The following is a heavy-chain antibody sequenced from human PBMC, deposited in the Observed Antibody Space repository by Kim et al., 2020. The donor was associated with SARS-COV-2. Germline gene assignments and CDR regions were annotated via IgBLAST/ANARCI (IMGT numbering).Heavy chain of an antibody. Sequence: KRRFTISRDNAKNSLYLQMNSLKAEDTALYYCAKVGGMYYYDSSGYYFDYWGQGTLVTVSS. V-gene: IGHV3-9*01. CDR3: AKVGGMYYYDSSGYYFDY. D-gene: IGHD3-22*01. J-gene: IGHJ4*02.